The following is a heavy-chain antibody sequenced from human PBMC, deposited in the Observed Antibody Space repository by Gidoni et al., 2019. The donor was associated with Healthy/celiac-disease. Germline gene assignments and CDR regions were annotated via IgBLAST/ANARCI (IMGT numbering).Heavy chain of an antibody. CDR2: INPSGGST. CDR1: GYTFTSYY. J-gene: IGHJ6*02. D-gene: IGHD2-2*01. CDR3: ARDRWGPGRYCSSTSCYPEVYGMDV. Sequence: QVQLVQSGAEVKKPGASVKVSCKASGYTFTSYYMHWVRQAPGQGLEWMGIINPSGGSTSYAQKFQGRVTMTRDTSTSTVYMELSSLRSEDTAVYYCARDRWGPGRYCSSTSCYPEVYGMDVWGQGTTVTVSS. V-gene: IGHV1-46*01.